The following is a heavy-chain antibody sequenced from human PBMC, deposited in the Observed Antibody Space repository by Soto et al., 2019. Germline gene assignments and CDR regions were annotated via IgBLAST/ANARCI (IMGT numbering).Heavy chain of an antibody. D-gene: IGHD3-10*01. CDR1: GGTFSRYT. V-gene: IGHV1-69*02. CDR3: ARGSTIVRGAPSWFDP. J-gene: IGHJ5*02. Sequence: QVQLVQSGAEVKKPGSSVKVSCKASGGTFSRYTINWVRQAPGQGLEWMGRIIPIAAIANYTQKFQGRVTIHVDKSSTTAYMELSSLRSDDTAVYYCARGSTIVRGAPSWFDPWGQGTLVTVSS. CDR2: IIPIAAIA.